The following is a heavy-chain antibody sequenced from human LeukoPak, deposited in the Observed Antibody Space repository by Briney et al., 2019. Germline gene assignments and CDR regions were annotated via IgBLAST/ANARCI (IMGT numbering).Heavy chain of an antibody. CDR3: ARGPNLELELLRAFDI. CDR1: GFTVSSNY. J-gene: IGHJ3*02. V-gene: IGHV3-66*01. Sequence: GGSLRLSCAASGFTVSSNYMSWVRQAPGKGLEWVSVIYSGGSTYYADSVKGRFTISRDNSKNTLYLQMNSLRAEDTAVYYCARGPNLELELLRAFDIWGQGTMVTVSS. D-gene: IGHD1-7*01. CDR2: IYSGGST.